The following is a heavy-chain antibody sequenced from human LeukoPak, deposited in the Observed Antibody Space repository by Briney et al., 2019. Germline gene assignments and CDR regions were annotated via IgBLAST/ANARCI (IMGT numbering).Heavy chain of an antibody. CDR3: TTYVVVVPAARGY. V-gene: IGHV3-15*01. Sequence: GGSLRLSCAASGFTFSNAWMSWVRQAPGKGLEWVGRIKSKTDGGTTNYAAPVKGRFTISRDDSKNTLYLQMNSLKTEDTAVYYCTTYVVVVPAARGYRGQGTLDTVSS. CDR2: IKSKTDGGTT. CDR1: GFTFSNAW. J-gene: IGHJ4*02. D-gene: IGHD2-2*01.